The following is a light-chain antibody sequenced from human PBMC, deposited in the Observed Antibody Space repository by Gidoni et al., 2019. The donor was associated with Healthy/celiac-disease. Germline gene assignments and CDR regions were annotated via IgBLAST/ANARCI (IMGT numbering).Light chain of an antibody. CDR2: GAS. Sequence: EIVMTQSPATLSVSPGERATLSCRASQSVSSNLAWYQQKPGQAPRLLLYGASTRATGIPASFSGRGSGTEFTLTISSLQSEDFAVYYCQQYNNWPWTFGQGTKVEIK. V-gene: IGKV3D-15*01. J-gene: IGKJ1*01. CDR1: QSVSSN. CDR3: QQYNNWPWT.